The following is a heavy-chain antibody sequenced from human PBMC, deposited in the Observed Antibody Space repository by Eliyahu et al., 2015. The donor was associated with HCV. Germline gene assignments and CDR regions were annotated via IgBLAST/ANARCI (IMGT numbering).Heavy chain of an antibody. V-gene: IGHV3-9*01. CDR1: GFXLXGYA. J-gene: IGHJ4*02. D-gene: IGHD3-16*02. Sequence: EIQLVESGGGLVQPGXXLRLSXVGXGFXLXGYAMHWVRQAXGKGLEWXSGIXWNSGGIQYADSVRGRFTISRDNAKNSLFLQMNSLRAEDTAFYFCGKDDRRQPRGIDYWGQGTLVTVSS. CDR3: GKDDRRQPRGIDY. CDR2: IXWNSGGI.